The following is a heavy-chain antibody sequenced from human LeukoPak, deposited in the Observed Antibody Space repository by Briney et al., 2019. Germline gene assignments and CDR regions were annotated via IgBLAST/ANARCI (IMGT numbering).Heavy chain of an antibody. CDR3: ARVGGGDHPYDFDH. D-gene: IGHD2-21*02. J-gene: IGHJ4*02. Sequence: RGESLKISCQGSGYRFSTHWIAWVRQMPGKGLESMGVIYPGDSDTRYSPSFQGQVTFSADKAINTAYLQWTRLKASDTAMYYCARVGGGDHPYDFDHWGQGTLVIVSS. V-gene: IGHV5-51*01. CDR2: IYPGDSDT. CDR1: GYRFSTHW.